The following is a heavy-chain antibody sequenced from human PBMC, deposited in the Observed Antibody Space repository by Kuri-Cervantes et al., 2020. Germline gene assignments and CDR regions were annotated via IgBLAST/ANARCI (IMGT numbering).Heavy chain of an antibody. V-gene: IGHV3-30*03. CDR1: GFSFSSYS. CDR3: ARTAPVAFDAFEI. D-gene: IGHD2-21*01. J-gene: IGHJ3*02. CDR2: ISYDGSNK. Sequence: GGSLRLSCAASGFSFSSYSMNWIRQAPGKGLEWVAVISYDGSNKYYADSVKGRFTISRDNSKNTLYLQMNSLRAEDTAVYYCARTAPVAFDAFEIWGQGTVVTVSS.